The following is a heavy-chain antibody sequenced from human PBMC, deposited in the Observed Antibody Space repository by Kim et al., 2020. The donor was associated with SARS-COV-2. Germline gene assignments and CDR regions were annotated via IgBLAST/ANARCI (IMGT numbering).Heavy chain of an antibody. CDR3: ARGLSTWGSYY. D-gene: IGHD7-27*01. CDR2: ISSSGSTI. J-gene: IGHJ4*02. Sequence: GGSLRLSCAASGFTFSSYEMNWVRQAPGKGLEWVSYISSSGSTIYYADSVKGRFTISRDNAKNSLYLQMNSLRAEDTAVYYCARGLSTWGSYYWGQGTLVTVSS. CDR1: GFTFSSYE. V-gene: IGHV3-48*03.